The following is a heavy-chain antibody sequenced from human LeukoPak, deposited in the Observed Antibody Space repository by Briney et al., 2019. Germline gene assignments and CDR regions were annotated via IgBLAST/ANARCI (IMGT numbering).Heavy chain of an antibody. CDR3: ARYTSSWYRGYFDY. J-gene: IGHJ4*02. V-gene: IGHV4-34*01. CDR1: GLSFSDYY. Sequence: PSETLSLTCGVYGLSFSDYYRSWIRQPPGKGLEWIGEINHSGSTNYNPSLKSRDIISVDTSKNQFSLNLSSVIAADTAVYYCARYTSSWYRGYFDYWGQGTLVTVSS. D-gene: IGHD6-13*01. CDR2: INHSGST.